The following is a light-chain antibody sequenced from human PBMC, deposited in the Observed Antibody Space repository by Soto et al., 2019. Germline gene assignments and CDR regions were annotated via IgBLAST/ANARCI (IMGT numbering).Light chain of an antibody. CDR1: QSVSSSY. CDR3: QQYCSSPPYT. Sequence: EIVLTQSPGTLSLSPGERATLSCRASQSVSSSYLAWYQQKPGQAPRLLIYGASSRAPGIADWFSGSGSGTDFALTISRLEPDEFAVYYCQQYCSSPPYTFGQGTKLEIK. CDR2: GAS. V-gene: IGKV3-20*01. J-gene: IGKJ2*01.